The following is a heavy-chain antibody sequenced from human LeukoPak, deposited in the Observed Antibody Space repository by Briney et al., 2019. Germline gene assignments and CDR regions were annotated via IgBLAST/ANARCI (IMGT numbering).Heavy chain of an antibody. J-gene: IGHJ4*02. CDR2: ITWNSGSI. Sequence: GGSLRLSCAASGFTFGDYAMHWARQAPGKGLEWVSGITWNSGSIGYADSVKGRFTISRDNAKNSLYLQMNSLRAEDTAVYYCARVSGQWLPTYYFDYWGQGTLVTVSS. CDR3: ARVSGQWLPTYYFDY. V-gene: IGHV3-9*01. CDR1: GFTFGDYA. D-gene: IGHD6-19*01.